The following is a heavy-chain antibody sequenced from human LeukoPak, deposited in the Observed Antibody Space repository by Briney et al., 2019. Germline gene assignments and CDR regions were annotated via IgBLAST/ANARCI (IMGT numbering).Heavy chain of an antibody. D-gene: IGHD3-10*01. CDR2: ISAYNGNT. Sequence: ASVKVSCKACGYTFTSYGISWVRQAPGQRLEWMGWISAYNGNTNYAQKLQGRVTMTTDTSTSTAYMELRSLRSDDTAVYYCARDLYGSGRYTYHYWGQGTLVTVSS. V-gene: IGHV1-18*01. J-gene: IGHJ4*02. CDR3: ARDLYGSGRYTYHY. CDR1: GYTFTSYG.